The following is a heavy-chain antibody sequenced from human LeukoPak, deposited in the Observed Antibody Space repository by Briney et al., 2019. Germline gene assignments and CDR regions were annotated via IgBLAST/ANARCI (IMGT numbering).Heavy chain of an antibody. J-gene: IGHJ4*02. CDR1: GGTFSSYA. V-gene: IGHV1-69*05. CDR3: AITYYYDSSGYYYVSHFDY. CDR2: IIPIFGTA. Sequence: SVKVSCKASGGTFSSYAISWVRQAPGQGLEWMGRIIPIFGTANYAQKFQGRVTITTDESTSTAYMELSSLRSEDTAVYYCAITYYYDSSGYYYVSHFDYWGQGTLDTVSS. D-gene: IGHD3-22*01.